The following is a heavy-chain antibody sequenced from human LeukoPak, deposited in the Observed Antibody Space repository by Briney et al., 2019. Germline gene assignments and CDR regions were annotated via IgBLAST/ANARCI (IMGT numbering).Heavy chain of an antibody. CDR2: INPNSGGT. D-gene: IGHD6-19*01. CDR3: ATSYSSGWYYFDY. CDR1: GYTFTGYY. J-gene: IGHJ4*02. V-gene: IGHV1-2*02. Sequence: ASVKVSCKASGYTFTGYYMHWVRQAPGQGLEWMGWINPNSGGTNYAQKFQGRVTMTRDTSISTAYVELSRLRSDDTAVYYCATSYSSGWYYFDYWGQGTLVTVSS.